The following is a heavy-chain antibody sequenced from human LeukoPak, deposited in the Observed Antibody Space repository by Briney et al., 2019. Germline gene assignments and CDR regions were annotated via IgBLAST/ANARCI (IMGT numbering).Heavy chain of an antibody. V-gene: IGHV5-51*01. D-gene: IGHD3-22*01. CDR2: IYPGDSDT. CDR3: ATGGNSGYLLTDY. CDR1: GYILTNYW. Sequence: GESLKISCKGSGYILTNYWIGWVRQMPGKGLEWMGTIYPGDSDTRYSPSFQGQVTISADKSISTAYLQWSSLKASDTAMYYCATGGNSGYLLTDYWGQGTLVTVSS. J-gene: IGHJ4*02.